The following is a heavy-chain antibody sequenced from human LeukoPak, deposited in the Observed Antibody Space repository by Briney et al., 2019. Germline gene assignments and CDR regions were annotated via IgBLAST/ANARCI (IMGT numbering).Heavy chain of an antibody. J-gene: IGHJ5*02. Sequence: ASVKVSCKASGYTFTSYGINWVRQAPGQGLEWMGWISAYNGDTNYAQKLQGRVTMTTDTSTSTAYMELRSLRSDDTAVYYCARTDSENWFDPWGQGTLVTVSS. CDR2: ISAYNGDT. D-gene: IGHD2-21*02. V-gene: IGHV1-18*01. CDR1: GYTFTSYG. CDR3: ARTDSENWFDP.